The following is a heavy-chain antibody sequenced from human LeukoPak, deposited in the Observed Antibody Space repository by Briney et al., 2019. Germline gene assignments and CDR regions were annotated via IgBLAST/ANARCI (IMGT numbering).Heavy chain of an antibody. CDR2: IGSSNSYI. J-gene: IGHJ4*02. V-gene: IGHV3-21*01. CDR1: GFTFSSYT. CDR3: ARDRHGDYGFDY. Sequence: GGSLRLSYAASGFTFSSYTMNWVRQAPGKGLEWVSSIGSSNSYIYYADSVKGRFTISRDNAKNSLYLQMNSLRAEDTAVYCCARDRHGDYGFDYWGQGTLVTVSS. D-gene: IGHD4-17*01.